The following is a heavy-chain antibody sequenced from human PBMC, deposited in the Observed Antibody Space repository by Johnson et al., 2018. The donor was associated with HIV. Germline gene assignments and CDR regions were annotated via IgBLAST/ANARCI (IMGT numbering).Heavy chain of an antibody. V-gene: IGHV3-NL1*01. Sequence: QVQLVESGGGVVQPGRSLRLSCAASGFTFSSYAMHWVRQAPGKGLEWVSVIYSGGSTYYADSVKGRFTISRDNAKNSLYLQMNSLRAEDTALYYCARARYGDLLNLDAFDIWGQGTMVTVSS. J-gene: IGHJ3*02. CDR2: IYSGGST. D-gene: IGHD4-17*01. CDR1: GFTFSSYA. CDR3: ARARYGDLLNLDAFDI.